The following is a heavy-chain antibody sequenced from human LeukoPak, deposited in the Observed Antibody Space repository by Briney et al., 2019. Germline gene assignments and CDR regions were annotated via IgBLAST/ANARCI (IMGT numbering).Heavy chain of an antibody. J-gene: IGHJ4*02. CDR1: GGSISSSSYY. CDR2: IYYSGST. CDR3: ARSADLGGDY. V-gene: IGHV4-39*07. Sequence: PSETLSLTCTVSGGSISSSSYYWGWIRQPPGKGLEWIGSIYYSGSTYYNPSLKSRVTISVDTSKNQFSLKLSSVTAADTAVYYCARSADLGGDYWGQGTLVTVSS. D-gene: IGHD3-16*01.